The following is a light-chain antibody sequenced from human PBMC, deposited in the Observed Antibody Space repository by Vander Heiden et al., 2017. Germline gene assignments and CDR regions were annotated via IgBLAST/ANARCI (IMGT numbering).Light chain of an antibody. CDR2: DAS. Sequence: ATPSCRASQSVDSHLAWYQQRPGQAPRLLIYDASNRATGIPARFSGSGFGTDFTLTISSLGPEDFAVYYCQHRSSWPLTFGGGTKVDFK. CDR3: QHRSSWPLT. J-gene: IGKJ4*01. V-gene: IGKV3-11*01. CDR1: QSVDSH.